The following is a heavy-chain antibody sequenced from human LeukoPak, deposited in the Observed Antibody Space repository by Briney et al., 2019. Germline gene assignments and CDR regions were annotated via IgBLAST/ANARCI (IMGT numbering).Heavy chain of an antibody. V-gene: IGHV3-33*05. CDR2: ISYDGSNK. CDR1: RFTFSSYG. Sequence: GGSLRLSCAASRFTFSSYGMHWVRQAPGKGLEWVAVISYDGSNKYYADSVKGRFTISRDNSKNTLYLQMNSLRAEGTAVYYCARSSAGASDNWGQGTLVTVSS. D-gene: IGHD1-26*01. CDR3: ARSSAGASDN. J-gene: IGHJ4*02.